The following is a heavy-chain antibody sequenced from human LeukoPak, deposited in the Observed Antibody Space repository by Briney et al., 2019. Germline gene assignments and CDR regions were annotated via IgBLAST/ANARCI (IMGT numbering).Heavy chain of an antibody. J-gene: IGHJ6*02. D-gene: IGHD1/OR15-1a*01. Sequence: ASVKVSCKASGYTFTNYGISWVRQAPGQGLEWMGWISAYNGNTKYEQKLQGRVTMTTDTSTNTAYMELRSLRPDDTAVYYCARVMGTASFTSYYYYGMDVWGQGTTVTVSS. V-gene: IGHV1-18*01. CDR1: GYTFTNYG. CDR3: ARVMGTASFTSYYYYGMDV. CDR2: ISAYNGNT.